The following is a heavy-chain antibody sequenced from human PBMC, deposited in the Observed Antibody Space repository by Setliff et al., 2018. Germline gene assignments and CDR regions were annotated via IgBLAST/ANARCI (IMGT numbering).Heavy chain of an antibody. Sequence: SETLSLTCIVSGVSVSRHYWSWIRQPPGKTLEWIGYINTGGSTTYNPSLKSRVTLSLDTSKNHLSLNLTSVTAADTAVYYCARDVWGAGTGWFDPWGLEILVTVSS. J-gene: IGHJ5*02. V-gene: IGHV4-4*08. CDR1: GVSVSRHY. CDR3: ARDVWGAGTGWFDP. CDR2: INTGGST. D-gene: IGHD1-1*01.